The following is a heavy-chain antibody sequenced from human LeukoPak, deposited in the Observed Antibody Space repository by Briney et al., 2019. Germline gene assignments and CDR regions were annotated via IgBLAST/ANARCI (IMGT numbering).Heavy chain of an antibody. CDR1: GYTFTGYY. CDR3: ARLVVIAIRAFDY. Sequence: ASVKVSCKASGYTFTGYYMHWVRQAPGQGLEWMGWINPNSGGTNYAQKFQGRVTMTRDTSISTAYMELSRLRSDDTAVYYCARLVVIAIRAFDYWGQGTLVTVSS. V-gene: IGHV1-2*02. J-gene: IGHJ4*02. D-gene: IGHD2-21*01. CDR2: INPNSGGT.